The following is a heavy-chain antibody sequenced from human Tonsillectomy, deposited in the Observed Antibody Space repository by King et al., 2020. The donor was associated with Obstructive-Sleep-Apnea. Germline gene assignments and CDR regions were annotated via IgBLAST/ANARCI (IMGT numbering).Heavy chain of an antibody. J-gene: IGHJ4*02. Sequence: VQLVESGGGLVQPGGSLRLSCAASGFTFSSYWMTWVRQAPGKGLEWVANIKQDGTEKYYVDSVKGRFTISRDNAKSSLYLQMNSLRAEDTAVYYCARDKLMNSYTGCYFDYWGQGTLVTASS. CDR3: ARDKLMNSYTGCYFDY. CDR2: IKQDGTEK. V-gene: IGHV3-7*01. D-gene: IGHD3-16*01. CDR1: GFTFSSYW.